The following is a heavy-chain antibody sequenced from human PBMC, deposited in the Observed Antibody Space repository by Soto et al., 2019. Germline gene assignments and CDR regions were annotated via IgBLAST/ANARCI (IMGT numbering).Heavy chain of an antibody. V-gene: IGHV4-59*08. Sequence: QVQLQESGPGLVKPSETLSLTCTVSGGSISSYYWSWIRQPPGKGLEYIGYIYDSGSTNYNPSLKSRFHISVDTSKNQFSLQLSSVTAADTALYYCARLGRYQMGIFDYWGQGTLVTVSS. CDR1: GGSISSYY. D-gene: IGHD2-2*01. CDR3: ARLGRYQMGIFDY. CDR2: IYDSGST. J-gene: IGHJ4*02.